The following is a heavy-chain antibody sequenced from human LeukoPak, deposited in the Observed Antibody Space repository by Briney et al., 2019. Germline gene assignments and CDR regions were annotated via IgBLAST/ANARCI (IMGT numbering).Heavy chain of an antibody. CDR2: INPNSGGT. CDR3: AREYGSGGYEKIGAAWASYYYYMDV. CDR1: GYTFSDFY. D-gene: IGHD3-10*01. J-gene: IGHJ6*03. V-gene: IGHV1-2*02. Sequence: ASVKVSCKASGYTFSDFYIYWARQAPGQGLEWMGWINPNSGGTNFAQKFQGRVTMTRDTSISTAYMELRSLRSDDTAVYYCAREYGSGGYEKIGAAWASYYYYMDVWGKGTTVTVSS.